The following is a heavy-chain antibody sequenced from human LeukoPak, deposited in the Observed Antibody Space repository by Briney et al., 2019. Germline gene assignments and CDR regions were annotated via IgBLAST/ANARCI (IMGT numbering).Heavy chain of an antibody. J-gene: IGHJ4*02. Sequence: GGSLRLSCAASGFTFSSYALHWVRQAPGKGLEYVSAISSNGGSTYYANSVKGRFTISRDNSKNTLYPQMGSLRAEDMAVYYCARDSPYVALDYWGQGTLVSVSS. CDR2: ISSNGGST. CDR1: GFTFSSYA. D-gene: IGHD3-10*02. V-gene: IGHV3-64*01. CDR3: ARDSPYVALDY.